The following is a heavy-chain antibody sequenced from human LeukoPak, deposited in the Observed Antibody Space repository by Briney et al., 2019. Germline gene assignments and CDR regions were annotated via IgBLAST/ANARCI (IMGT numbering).Heavy chain of an antibody. CDR3: ARDRDIAAAGVGNTFDI. V-gene: IGHV3-30-3*01. Sequence: GGSLRLSCAASGFTFSNYAMHWVRQAPGKGLEWVAVVSYDGDNEYYADSVKGRFTISRDNSKNALYLQMNSLGPDDTALYYCARDRDIAAAGVGNTFDIWGQGTMVTVSS. J-gene: IGHJ3*02. D-gene: IGHD6-13*01. CDR2: VSYDGDNE. CDR1: GFTFSNYA.